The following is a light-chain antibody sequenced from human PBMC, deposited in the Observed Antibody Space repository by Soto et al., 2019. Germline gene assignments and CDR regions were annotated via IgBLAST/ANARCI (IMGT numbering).Light chain of an antibody. CDR1: QGISSY. V-gene: IGKV1D-8*01. J-gene: IGKJ2*01. CDR2: AAS. CDR3: QQYYSFPYT. Sequence: VIWMTQSPSLLSASTGDRVTISCRISQGISSYSAWYQQKPGKAPELLIYAASTLQSGVPSRFSGSGSGADFTLTISCLQSEDFEPYYCQQYYSFPYTFGQGTKVDIK.